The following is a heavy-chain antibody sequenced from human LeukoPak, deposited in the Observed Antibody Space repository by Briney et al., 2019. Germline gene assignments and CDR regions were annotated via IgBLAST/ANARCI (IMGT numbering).Heavy chain of an antibody. CDR3: ATELSSDTAFDY. V-gene: IGHV3-33*03. CDR2: TWFDGSNK. CDR1: GFTFSGYG. D-gene: IGHD5-18*01. J-gene: IGHJ4*02. Sequence: GGSLRLSCAASGFTFSGYGMHWVRQPPGKGLEWVAMTWFDGSNKFYADAVKGRFTISRDNSKNTLYLQMNSLRAEDTAVYYCATELSSDTAFDYWGQGTLVAVSS.